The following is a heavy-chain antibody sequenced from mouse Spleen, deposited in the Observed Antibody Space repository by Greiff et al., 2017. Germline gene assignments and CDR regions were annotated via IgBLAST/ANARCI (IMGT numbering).Heavy chain of an antibody. V-gene: IGHV5-9-1*02. CDR1: GFTFSSYA. CDR3: TRDQGYYGSRGYFDY. Sequence: DVKLVESGEGLVKPGGSLKLSCAASGFTFSSYAMSWDRQTPEKRLEWVAYISSGGDYIYYADTVKGRFTISRDNARNTLYLQMSSLKSEDTAMYYCTRDQGYYGSRGYFDYWGQGTTLTVSS. D-gene: IGHD1-1*01. J-gene: IGHJ2*01. CDR2: ISSGGDYI.